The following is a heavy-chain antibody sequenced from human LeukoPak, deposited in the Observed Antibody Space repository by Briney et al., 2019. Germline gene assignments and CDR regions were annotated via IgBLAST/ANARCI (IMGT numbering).Heavy chain of an antibody. J-gene: IGHJ4*02. Sequence: GGSLRLACAASGFTFSAYWMHWVRQAPGKGLVWVSRMNTDGSDTSYADSVKGRFTISRDNARNTLYLQMNSLRADDTAVYYCTRDSPWLPDPYWGQGTLVTVSS. CDR3: TRDSPWLPDPY. D-gene: IGHD5-24*01. CDR1: GFTFSAYW. V-gene: IGHV3-74*03. CDR2: MNTDGSDT.